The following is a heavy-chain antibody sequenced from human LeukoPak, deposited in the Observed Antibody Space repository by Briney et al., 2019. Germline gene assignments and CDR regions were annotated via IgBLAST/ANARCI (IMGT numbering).Heavy chain of an antibody. D-gene: IGHD2-15*01. J-gene: IGHJ6*03. Sequence: GGSLRLSCAASGFTFSSYSMNWVRQAPGKGLEWVSSISSSSSYIYYADSVKGRFTISRDNAKNSLYLQMNSLRAEDTAVYYCARAVLGPTYYYMDVWGKGTTVTVSS. CDR2: ISSSSSYI. V-gene: IGHV3-21*04. CDR3: ARAVLGPTYYYMDV. CDR1: GFTFSSYS.